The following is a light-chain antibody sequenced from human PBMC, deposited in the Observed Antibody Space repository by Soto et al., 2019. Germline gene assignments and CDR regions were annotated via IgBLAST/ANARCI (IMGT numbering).Light chain of an antibody. CDR2: KAS. Sequence: DIQMTQSPSTLSASVGDRVTITCRASQSISSWLAWYQQKPGKAPKLLIYKASSLEGGVPSRFSGSGSGTEFTLTISSLQPDDFATYYCQHYNSSFGQGTKLEI. CDR1: QSISSW. CDR3: QHYNSS. V-gene: IGKV1-5*03. J-gene: IGKJ2*01.